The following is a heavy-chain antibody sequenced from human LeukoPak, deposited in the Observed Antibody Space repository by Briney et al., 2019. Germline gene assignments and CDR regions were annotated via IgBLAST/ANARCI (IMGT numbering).Heavy chain of an antibody. CDR3: ARQVYYYDSSGYIPFFDY. Sequence: SETLSLTCTVSGGSISSYYWSWIRQPAGKGLEWIGRIYTSGSTNYNPSLKSRVTISVDTSKNQFSLKLSSVTAADTAVYYCARQVYYYDSSGYIPFFDYWGQGTLVTVSS. J-gene: IGHJ4*02. CDR1: GGSISSYY. D-gene: IGHD3-22*01. CDR2: IYTSGST. V-gene: IGHV4-4*07.